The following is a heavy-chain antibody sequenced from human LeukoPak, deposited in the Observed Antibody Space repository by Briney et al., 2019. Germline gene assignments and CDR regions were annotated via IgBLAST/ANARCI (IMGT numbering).Heavy chain of an antibody. J-gene: IGHJ4*02. CDR3: ARGTYYYESSGFYS. CDR1: GFTFSSYE. CDR2: ISSNGSSK. Sequence: PGGSLRLSCAASGFTFSSYEMNWVRQAPGKGLEWVSYISSNGSSKYYADSVKGRFTISRDNAKKSLFLLIDSLRAEDTAVYYCARGTYYYESSGFYSWGQGTLVTVSS. D-gene: IGHD3-22*01. V-gene: IGHV3-48*03.